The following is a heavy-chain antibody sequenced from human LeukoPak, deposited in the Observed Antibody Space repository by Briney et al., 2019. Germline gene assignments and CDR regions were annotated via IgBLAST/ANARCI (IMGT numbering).Heavy chain of an antibody. V-gene: IGHV3-23*01. CDR1: GFTFSSYA. CDR2: ISGSGGST. J-gene: IGHJ4*02. Sequence: GGSLRLSCAASGFTFSSYAMSWVRQAPGKGLEWVSAISGSGGSTCYADSVKGRFTISRDNSKNTLYLQMNSLRAEDTAVYYCAKTYCSGGSCYFDYWGQGTLVTVSS. D-gene: IGHD2-15*01. CDR3: AKTYCSGGSCYFDY.